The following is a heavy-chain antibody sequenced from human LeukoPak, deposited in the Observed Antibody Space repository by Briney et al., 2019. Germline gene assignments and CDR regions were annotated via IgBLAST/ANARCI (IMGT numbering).Heavy chain of an antibody. Sequence: GGSLRLSCAASGFTFSSYWMHWVRQAPGKGLVWVSRINSDGSSTSYADSVKGRFTISRDNAKNTLYLQMNSLRAEDTAVYYCAKDQVTMVRGVIPTAFDIWGQGTMVTVSS. CDR3: AKDQVTMVRGVIPTAFDI. CDR2: INSDGSST. J-gene: IGHJ3*02. V-gene: IGHV3-74*01. D-gene: IGHD3-10*01. CDR1: GFTFSSYW.